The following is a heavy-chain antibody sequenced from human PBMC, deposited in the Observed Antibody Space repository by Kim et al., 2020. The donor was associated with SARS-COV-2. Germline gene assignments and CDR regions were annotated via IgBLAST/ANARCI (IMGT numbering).Heavy chain of an antibody. V-gene: IGHV3-30-3*01. CDR2: ISYDGSNK. CDR3: ARDSSGGWSLYFWY. J-gene: IGHJ4*02. CDR1: GFTFSSYA. Sequence: GGSLRLSCAASGFTFSSYAMHWVRQAPGKGLEWVAVISYDGSNKYYADSVKGRFTISRDNSKNTLYLQMNSLRAEDTAVYYCARDSSGGWSLYFWYWGQGTLVTVSS. D-gene: IGHD6-19*01.